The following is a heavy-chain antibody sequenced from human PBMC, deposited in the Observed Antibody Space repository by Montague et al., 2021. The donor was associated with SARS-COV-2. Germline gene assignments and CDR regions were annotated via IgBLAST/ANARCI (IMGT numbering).Heavy chain of an antibody. Sequence: TLSLTCTVSGGSLSSGGYYWRWIRQLPGKGLEWLGYFYYSGSTYYNPSPKGRVFISADMPKNQFFLNLTSVTAADAAVYYCARDLGRTGYYYGLDVWGQGTTVTVSS. CDR1: GGSLSSGGYY. D-gene: IGHD3/OR15-3a*01. V-gene: IGHV4-31*03. J-gene: IGHJ6*02. CDR3: ARDLGRTGYYYGLDV. CDR2: FYYSGST.